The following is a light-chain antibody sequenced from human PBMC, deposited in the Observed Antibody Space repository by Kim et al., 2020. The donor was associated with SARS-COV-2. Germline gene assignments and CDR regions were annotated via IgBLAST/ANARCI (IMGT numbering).Light chain of an antibody. CDR1: SGHSSYA. CDR2: VNSDGSH. Sequence: SVKLTCTLSSGHSSYAIALHQQQPEKGPRYLMKVNSDGSHSKGDGIPDRFSGSSSGAERYLTISSLQSEDEADYYCQTWGTGIRVFGGGTQLTVL. V-gene: IGLV4-69*01. CDR3: QTWGTGIRV. J-gene: IGLJ3*02.